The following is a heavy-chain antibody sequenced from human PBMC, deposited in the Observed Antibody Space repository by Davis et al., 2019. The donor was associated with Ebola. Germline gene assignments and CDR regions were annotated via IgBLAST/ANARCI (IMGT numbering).Heavy chain of an antibody. Sequence: MPSETLSLTCTVSGGSISSHYWSWIRQSPGKGLEWIGYIYYSGSTNYNPSLKSRLTISVDSSKNQFSLKLSSVTAADTAVYFCARGWDSSGWHSWGPGTLVTVSS. J-gene: IGHJ1*01. D-gene: IGHD6-19*01. CDR2: IYYSGST. CDR1: GGSISSHY. CDR3: ARGWDSSGWHS. V-gene: IGHV4-59*11.